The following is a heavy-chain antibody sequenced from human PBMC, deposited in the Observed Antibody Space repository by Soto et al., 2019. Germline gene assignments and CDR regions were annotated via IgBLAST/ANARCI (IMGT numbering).Heavy chain of an antibody. V-gene: IGHV3-23*01. CDR1: GFTFSSYA. J-gene: IGHJ1*01. D-gene: IGHD2-21*02. CDR2: ISGSGGST. Sequence: GGSLRLSCAASGFTFSSYAMSWVRQAPGKGLEWVSAISGSGGSTYYADSVKGRFTISRDNSKNTLYLQMNSLRAEDTAVYYCAKDEGVVTALWYFQHWGQGTLVTVSS. CDR3: AKDEGVVTALWYFQH.